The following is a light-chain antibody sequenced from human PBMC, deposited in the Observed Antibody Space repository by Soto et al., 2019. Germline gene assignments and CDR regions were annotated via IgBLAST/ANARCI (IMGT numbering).Light chain of an antibody. CDR2: GAS. CDR3: QQYHIWPSWT. CDR1: QSVSLS. V-gene: IGKV3-15*01. Sequence: EIVMTQPPATLSVSPGDGATLSCRASQSVSLSLAWYQMRPGQPPRLLIYGASTRATDIPARFSGSGSGTDFTLTISNLQSEDFAVYFCQQYHIWPSWTFGQGTKLDIK. J-gene: IGKJ1*01.